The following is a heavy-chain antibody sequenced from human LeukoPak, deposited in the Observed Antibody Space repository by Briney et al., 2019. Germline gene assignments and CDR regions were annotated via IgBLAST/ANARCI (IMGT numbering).Heavy chain of an antibody. CDR3: ARDSRPIFEWQQLGGDY. D-gene: IGHD6-13*01. CDR1: GYTFTGYY. CDR2: TNPNSGGT. V-gene: IGHV1-2*02. Sequence: ASVKVSCKASGYTFTGYYMHWVRQAPGQGLEWMGWTNPNSGGTNYAQKFQGRVTMTRDTSISTAYMELSRLRSDDTAVYYCARDSRPIFEWQQLGGDYWGQGTLVTVSS. J-gene: IGHJ4*02.